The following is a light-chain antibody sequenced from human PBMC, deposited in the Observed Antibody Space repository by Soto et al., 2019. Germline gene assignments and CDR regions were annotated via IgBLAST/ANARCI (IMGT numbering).Light chain of an antibody. V-gene: IGKV3-20*01. J-gene: IGKJ3*01. Sequence: DIVFTQSPDTLSLSPGERVTLSCRASQSVTSNLAWYQHKPGQAPRVLTYGTSIRDSGVPERFSGGGSGTDFTLTITRLEPEDFAVDYCQQYGSSIFTFGPGTQVDIK. CDR1: QSVTSN. CDR2: GTS. CDR3: QQYGSSIFT.